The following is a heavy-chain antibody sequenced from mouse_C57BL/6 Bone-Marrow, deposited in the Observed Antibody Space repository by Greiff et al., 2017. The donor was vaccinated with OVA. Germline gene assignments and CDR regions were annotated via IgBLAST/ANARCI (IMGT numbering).Heavy chain of an antibody. CDR2: IYPGNSDT. CDR1: GYTFTSYW. V-gene: IGHV1-5*01. Sequence: EVQLQQSGTVLARPGASVKMSCKTSGYTFTSYWMHWVKQRPGQGLEWIGAIYPGNSDTSYNQKFKGKAKLTAVTSASTAYMELSSLTNEDSAVYYCTKGKYYGSSYAMDYWGQGTSVTVSS. J-gene: IGHJ4*01. CDR3: TKGKYYGSSYAMDY. D-gene: IGHD1-1*01.